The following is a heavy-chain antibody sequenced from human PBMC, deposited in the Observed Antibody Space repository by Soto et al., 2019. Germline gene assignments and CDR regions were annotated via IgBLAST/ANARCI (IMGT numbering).Heavy chain of an antibody. CDR3: AKDNFPTLGYFSVADDF. D-gene: IGHD3-3*01. J-gene: IGHJ4*02. Sequence: PGGSLRLSCAASGFTFSSYWMHWVRQAPGKGLVWVSRINNDGSSTNYADSVKGRFTISRDNSKNTLYLQMNSLRAEDTAVYYCAKDNFPTLGYFSVADDFWGQGTLVTVSS. CDR2: INNDGSST. CDR1: GFTFSSYW. V-gene: IGHV3-74*01.